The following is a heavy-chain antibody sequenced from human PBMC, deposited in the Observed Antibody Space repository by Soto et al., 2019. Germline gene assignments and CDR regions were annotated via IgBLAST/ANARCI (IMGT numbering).Heavy chain of an antibody. CDR2: IRSKANSYAT. Sequence: EVQLVESGGGLVQPGGSLKLSCAASGFTFSGSAMHWVRQASGKGLEWVGRIRSKANSYATAYAASVKGRFTISRDDSKNTAYLQMNSLKTEDTAVYYCTRVGKISTVVTDYYYYYGMDVWGQGTTVTVSS. CDR1: GFTFSGSA. CDR3: TRVGKISTVVTDYYYYYGMDV. D-gene: IGHD4-17*01. V-gene: IGHV3-73*02. J-gene: IGHJ6*02.